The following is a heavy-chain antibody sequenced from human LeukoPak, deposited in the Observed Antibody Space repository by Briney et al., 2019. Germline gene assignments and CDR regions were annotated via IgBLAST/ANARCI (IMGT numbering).Heavy chain of an antibody. Sequence: GASVKVSCKTSGGTFNNYAISWVRQAPGQGLEWMGRVVPMFGIRNYPQTFRGRVNITADKATNTVYMELRSLRAEDTAIYYCATELSRSYSFDHLDFWGLGTPVTVSS. CDR2: VVPMFGIR. D-gene: IGHD5-12*01. V-gene: IGHV1-69*04. J-gene: IGHJ4*02. CDR1: GGTFNNYA. CDR3: ATELSRSYSFDHLDF.